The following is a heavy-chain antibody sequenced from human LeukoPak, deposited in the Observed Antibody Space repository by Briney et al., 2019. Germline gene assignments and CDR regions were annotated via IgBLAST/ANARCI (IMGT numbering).Heavy chain of an antibody. CDR3: ARASGELAVGY. CDR2: IYYSGST. D-gene: IGHD3-10*01. CDR1: GGSISSYY. V-gene: IGHV4-59*01. Sequence: SETLSLTCTVSGGSISSYYWSWIRQPPGKGLEWIGYIYYSGSTNYNPSLKSRVTISVDTSKNQFSLKLSSVTAADTAVYYCARASGELAVGYWGQGTLVTVSS. J-gene: IGHJ4*02.